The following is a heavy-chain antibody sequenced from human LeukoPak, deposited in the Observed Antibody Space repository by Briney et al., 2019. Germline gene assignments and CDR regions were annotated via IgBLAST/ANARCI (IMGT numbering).Heavy chain of an antibody. D-gene: IGHD5-24*01. CDR2: INHSGSA. CDR1: SGSLSGYY. CDR3: ARHGYSIHVLEY. J-gene: IGHJ4*02. Sequence: SETLSLTCAVYSGSLSGYYWSWIRQTPGKGLGWIGEINHSGSANYNPSLKSRVTISVDTSKNQFSLKLSSVTAADTAVYYCARHGYSIHVLEYWGQGTLVTVSS. V-gene: IGHV4-34*01.